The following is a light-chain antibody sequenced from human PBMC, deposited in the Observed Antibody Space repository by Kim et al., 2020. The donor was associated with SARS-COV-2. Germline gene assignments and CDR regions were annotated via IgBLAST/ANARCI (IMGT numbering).Light chain of an antibody. J-gene: IGKJ5*01. CDR1: QDVGSW. CDR3: QHYNFYPIT. CDR2: GAS. Sequence: AYIGNTVTITCRASQDVGSWLAWYQQKPEKAPRILIYGASNLQSGVPSRFSGSGSGTHFTLTITGLQPEDFATYHCQHYNFYPITFGQGTRLEIK. V-gene: IGKV1D-16*01.